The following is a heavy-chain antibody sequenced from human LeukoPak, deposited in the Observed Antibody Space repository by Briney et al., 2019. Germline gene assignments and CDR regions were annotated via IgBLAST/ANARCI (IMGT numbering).Heavy chain of an antibody. V-gene: IGHV4-59*08. D-gene: IGHD6-19*01. J-gene: IGHJ4*02. Sequence: SETLSLTCSVSGGXMSSYFWSWVRQSPGKGLAWIGYMSYTGGTNYNPSLKSRVTISVDTSKNQFSLRLSSVTAADTAVYYCARRIGVAGREYFDYWGQGILVTVSP. CDR1: GGXMSSYF. CDR2: MSYTGGT. CDR3: ARRIGVAGREYFDY.